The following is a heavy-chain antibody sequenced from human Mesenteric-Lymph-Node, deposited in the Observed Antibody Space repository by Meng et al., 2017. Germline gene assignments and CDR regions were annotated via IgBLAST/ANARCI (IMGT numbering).Heavy chain of an antibody. CDR1: GDSISSDIW. D-gene: IGHD1-14*01. Sequence: GWLQGSGPGRGKPSGTLSLTCTVSGDSISSDIWWSWVRQPPGKGLEWIGEVYHRGDTNYNPSLKSRVVISVDTSKNQFSLKLSSVTAADTAVYHCARAEYYNWFDPWGQGTLVTVSS. CDR3: ARAEYYNWFDP. V-gene: IGHV4-4*02. J-gene: IGHJ5*02. CDR2: VYHRGDT.